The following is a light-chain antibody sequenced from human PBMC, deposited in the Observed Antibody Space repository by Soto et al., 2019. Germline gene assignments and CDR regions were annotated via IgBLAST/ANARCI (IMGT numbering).Light chain of an antibody. CDR1: SSDVGGYNY. CDR3: SSYTSSDTYV. CDR2: SVS. V-gene: IGLV2-14*03. Sequence: QSVLTQPASVSGSPGQSITISCTGTSSDVGGYNYVSWYQHHPGKAPKLMISSVSSRPSGVSNRFSGSKSGNTASLTISGFQPEDEADYYCSSYTSSDTYVFGTGTRSPS. J-gene: IGLJ1*01.